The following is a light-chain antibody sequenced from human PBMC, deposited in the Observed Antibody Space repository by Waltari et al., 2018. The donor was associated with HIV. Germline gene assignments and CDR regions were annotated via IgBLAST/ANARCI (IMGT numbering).Light chain of an antibody. CDR1: SSNIGSNS. CDR3: AAWDDSLNGRV. CDR2: SNN. J-gene: IGLJ3*02. Sequence: QSVLTQPPSASGTPGQRVTISCSGSSSNIGSNSVNWYQQLPGTAPKLLIYSNNQRPEGGPDVVPVSRSGATASLAISGLQSEDEADYYCAAWDDSLNGRVFGGGTKLTVL. V-gene: IGLV1-44*01.